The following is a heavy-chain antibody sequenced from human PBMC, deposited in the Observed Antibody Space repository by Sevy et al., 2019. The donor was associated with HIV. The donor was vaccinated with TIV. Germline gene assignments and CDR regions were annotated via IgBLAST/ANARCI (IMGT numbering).Heavy chain of an antibody. CDR3: ARHTLYDILTGPEFDY. J-gene: IGHJ4*02. V-gene: IGHV4-39*01. D-gene: IGHD3-9*01. CDR1: GGSISSSRYY. CDR2: IYYSGST. Sequence: SETLSLTCTVSGGSISSSRYYWGWIRQPPGKGLEWIGSIYYSGSTYYNPSLKSRVTISVDTSKNQFSLKLSSVTAADTAVYYCARHTLYDILTGPEFDYWGQGTLVTVSS.